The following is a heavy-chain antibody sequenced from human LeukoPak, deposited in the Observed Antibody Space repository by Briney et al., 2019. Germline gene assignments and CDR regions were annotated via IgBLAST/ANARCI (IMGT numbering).Heavy chain of an antibody. CDR1: GGSISSYY. CDR3: ARVRVGYYDSSGYFDY. Sequence: SETLSLTCTVSGGSISSYYWSWIRQPPGKGLEWIGYIYYSGSTNYNPSLKSRVTISVDTSKNQFSLKLSSVTAADTAVYYCARVRVGYYDSSGYFDYWGQGTLVTVSS. D-gene: IGHD3-22*01. CDR2: IYYSGST. J-gene: IGHJ4*02. V-gene: IGHV4-59*08.